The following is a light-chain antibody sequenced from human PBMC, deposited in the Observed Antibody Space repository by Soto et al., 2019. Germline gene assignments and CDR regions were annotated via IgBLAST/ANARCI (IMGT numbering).Light chain of an antibody. V-gene: IGKV3-20*01. J-gene: IGKJ1*01. CDR3: QQYGGSLRT. CDR1: QSVSSTY. CDR2: GTS. Sequence: EIVLTQSPGTLSLSPGERATLSCRANQSVSSTYLAWYQQKPGQAPRLLIYGTSSRATGIPDRFSGSGSGTDFTLTISRLEPEDFAVYYCQQYGGSLRTFGQGTKVEIK.